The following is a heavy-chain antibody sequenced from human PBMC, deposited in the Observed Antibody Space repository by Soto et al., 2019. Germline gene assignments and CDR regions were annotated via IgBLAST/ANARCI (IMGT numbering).Heavy chain of an antibody. D-gene: IGHD3-3*01. V-gene: IGHV1-18*01. CDR1: GDTFSTYG. CDR3: ARDWRGAEGFDP. Sequence: QVQLVQSGAEVKKPGASVKVSCKASGDTFSTYGFSWVRQAPGQGLEWMGWIGAYNDDTNYAQNFQGRVTMTTDTSTTTSYMELRNLRSDDTAVYFCARDWRGAEGFDPWGQGTLVTVSS. CDR2: IGAYNDDT. J-gene: IGHJ5*02.